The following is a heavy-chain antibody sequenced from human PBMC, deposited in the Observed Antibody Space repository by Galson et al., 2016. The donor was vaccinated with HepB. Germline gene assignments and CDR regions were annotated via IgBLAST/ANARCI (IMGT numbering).Heavy chain of an antibody. Sequence: SLRLSCAASGFTLRSYCVHWVRQAPGKGLEWVALIWSDGSNKNYADSVKGRFTISRDNSKNKLYLQMNSLSAEDTAVYYCARDRVPAAGHFYYGSDVWGQRTKVTVSS. J-gene: IGHJ6*02. V-gene: IGHV3-33*01. CDR2: IWSDGSNK. CDR1: GFTLRSYC. CDR3: ARDRVPAAGHFYYGSDV. D-gene: IGHD2-2*01.